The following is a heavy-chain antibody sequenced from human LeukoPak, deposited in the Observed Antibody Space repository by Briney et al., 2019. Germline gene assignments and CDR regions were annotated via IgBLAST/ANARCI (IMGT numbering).Heavy chain of an antibody. CDR2: ISPSRGSI. CDR1: GFTFRHYP. J-gene: IGHJ4*02. D-gene: IGHD2-21*01. Sequence: GESLRLSRAASGFTFRHYPLNWVRHPPGKGLEWLSYISPSRGSIAYADSVKGRFTISSDGAKNSVYLQINHLRAEDTAVYYCARDRDWAFDYWGQGILVTVSS. V-gene: IGHV3-48*01. CDR3: ARDRDWAFDY.